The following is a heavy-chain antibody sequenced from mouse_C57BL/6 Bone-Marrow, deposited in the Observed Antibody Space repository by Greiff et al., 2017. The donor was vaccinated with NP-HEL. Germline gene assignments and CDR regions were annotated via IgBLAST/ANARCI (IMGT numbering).Heavy chain of an antibody. D-gene: IGHD3-2*02. V-gene: IGHV1-81*01. CDR3: ARGGQLRLRSYAMDY. CDR1: GYTFTSYG. CDR2: IYPRSGNT. J-gene: IGHJ4*01. Sequence: VQLQQSGAELARPGASVKLSCKASGYTFTSYGISWVKQRTGQGLEWIGEIYPRSGNTYYNEKFKGKATLTADKSSSKAYMELRSLTSEDSAVYFCARGGQLRLRSYAMDYWGQGTSVTVSS.